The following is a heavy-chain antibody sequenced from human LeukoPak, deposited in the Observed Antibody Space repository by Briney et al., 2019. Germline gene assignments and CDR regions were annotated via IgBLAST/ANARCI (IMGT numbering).Heavy chain of an antibody. CDR2: IYPGDSDT. J-gene: IGHJ4*02. CDR3: ASSLFLNYYDSSGLGIN. D-gene: IGHD3-22*01. Sequence: GESLKISCEGSGYSFTSYWIGWVRQMPGRGLECMGIIYPGDSDTRYSPSFQGQVTISADKSISTAYLQWSSLKASDTAMYYCASSLFLNYYDSSGLGINWGQGTLVTVSS. V-gene: IGHV5-51*01. CDR1: GYSFTSYW.